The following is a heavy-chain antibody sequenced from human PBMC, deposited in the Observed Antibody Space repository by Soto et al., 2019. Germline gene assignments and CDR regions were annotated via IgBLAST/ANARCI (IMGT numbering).Heavy chain of an antibody. CDR3: ARGRVQLWLAYNWFDP. CDR1: GFSFSNYA. V-gene: IGHV3-30-3*01. CDR2: LSYDGNNI. D-gene: IGHD5-18*01. J-gene: IGHJ5*02. Sequence: QVQLVESGGGVVQPGRSLRLFCAASGFSFSNYAIHWVRQAPGKGLEWVAVLSYDGNNIHYADSVKGRFTISRDNSKNTLYLQMNSLRAEDTAVYYCARGRVQLWLAYNWFDPWGQGTLVTVSS.